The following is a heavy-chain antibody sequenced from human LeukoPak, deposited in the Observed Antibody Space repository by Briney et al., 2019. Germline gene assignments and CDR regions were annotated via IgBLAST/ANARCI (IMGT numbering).Heavy chain of an antibody. CDR2: ISYDGSNK. CDR1: GFTFSSYA. D-gene: IGHD4-17*01. Sequence: GGSLRLSCAASGFTFSSYAMHWVRQAPGKGLEWVAVISYDGSNKYYADSVKGRFTISRDNSKNTLYLQMNSLRAEDTAVYYRARDYGVIWGQGTMVTVSS. J-gene: IGHJ3*02. V-gene: IGHV3-30*04. CDR3: ARDYGVI.